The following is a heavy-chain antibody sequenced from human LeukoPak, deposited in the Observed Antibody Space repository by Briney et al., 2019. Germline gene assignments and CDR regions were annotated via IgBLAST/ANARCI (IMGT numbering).Heavy chain of an antibody. CDR1: GFTFSSYA. CDR2: IKQDGSEK. CDR3: ARERWIQLVTKTYYYFGMDV. Sequence: PGGSLRLSCAASGFTFSSYAMSWVRQAPGNGLEWVAYIKQDGSEKSYVDSVKGRFTISRDNAKNSLYLQMNSLRAEDTAVYYCARERWIQLVTKTYYYFGMDVWGEGTTVTVSS. J-gene: IGHJ6*02. D-gene: IGHD5-18*01. V-gene: IGHV3-7*03.